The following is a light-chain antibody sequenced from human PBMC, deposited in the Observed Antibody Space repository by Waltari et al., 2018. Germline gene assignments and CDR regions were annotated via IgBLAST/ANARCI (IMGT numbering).Light chain of an antibody. J-gene: IGKJ1*01. Sequence: DIVMTQSPDSLAVSLGERATINCKSSQSVLYSSNNKNYLAWYQQRPGQPPKLIIYWASTRESGVPDRFSGSGSGTDFTLIISSLQAEDVAVYYCQQYYSDPWTFGQGTKVEIK. CDR2: WAS. CDR1: QSVLYSSNNKNY. V-gene: IGKV4-1*01. CDR3: QQYYSDPWT.